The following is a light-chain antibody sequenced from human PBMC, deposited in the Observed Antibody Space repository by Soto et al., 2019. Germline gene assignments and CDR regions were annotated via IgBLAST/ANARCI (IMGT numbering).Light chain of an antibody. V-gene: IGKV1-39*01. CDR2: AAS. CDR1: QSISNH. CDR3: QQSYSSPPT. Sequence: DYQIPQIPCSRYVDGKGRVIIACRASQSISNHLNWYQQKPGKAPKLLIFAASSLQSGVPSRFSGSRSGPDFTLTISSLQPEDFATYYCQQSYSSPPTFGQGTKV. J-gene: IGKJ1*01.